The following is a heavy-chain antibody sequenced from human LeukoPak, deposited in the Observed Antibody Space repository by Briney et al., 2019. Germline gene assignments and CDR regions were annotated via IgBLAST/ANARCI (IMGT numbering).Heavy chain of an antibody. CDR1: GFTFSSYS. J-gene: IGHJ4*02. D-gene: IGHD3-22*01. CDR3: ARPYYYDSSGYYTPPLDY. Sequence: SGGSLRLSCAASGFTFSSYSMNWVRQAPGKGLEWVSSISSSNSYIYYADSVKGRFTISRDNAKNSLYLQMNSLRAEDTAVYYCARPYYYDSSGYYTPPLDYWGQGTLVTVSS. CDR2: ISSSNSYI. V-gene: IGHV3-21*01.